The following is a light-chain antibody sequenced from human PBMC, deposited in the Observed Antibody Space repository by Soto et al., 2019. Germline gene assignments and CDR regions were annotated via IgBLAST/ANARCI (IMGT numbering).Light chain of an antibody. CDR1: SSDVGAYNY. V-gene: IGLV2-14*01. CDR3: SSYTSSSTPYV. Sequence: QSVLTQPASVSGSPGQSITISCTGTSSDVGAYNYVSWYQQHPGKAPKLMIHEVSKRPSGVSSRFSGSKSGNTASLTISGLXAEDEADYYCSSYTSSSTPYVFGTGTKVTVL. CDR2: EVS. J-gene: IGLJ1*01.